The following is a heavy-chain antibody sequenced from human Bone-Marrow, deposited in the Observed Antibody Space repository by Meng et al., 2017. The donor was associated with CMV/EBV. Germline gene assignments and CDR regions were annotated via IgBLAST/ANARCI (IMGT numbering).Heavy chain of an antibody. Sequence: GESLKISCAASGFTFSSYAMHWVRQAPGKGLEWVSYISSSGSTIYYADSVKGRFTISRDNAKNSLYLQMNSLRAEDTAVYYCAKSTRRYYYGMDVWGQGTTVTVSS. V-gene: IGHV3-48*03. CDR3: AKSTRRYYYGMDV. CDR2: ISSSGSTI. CDR1: GFTFSSYA. D-gene: IGHD2-2*01. J-gene: IGHJ6*02.